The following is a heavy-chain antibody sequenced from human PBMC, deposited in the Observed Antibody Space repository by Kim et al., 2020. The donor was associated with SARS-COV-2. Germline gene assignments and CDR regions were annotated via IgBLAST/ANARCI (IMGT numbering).Heavy chain of an antibody. D-gene: IGHD3-10*01. V-gene: IGHV3-53*01. J-gene: IGHJ5*02. CDR3: ARGGGET. Sequence: GGSLRLSCAASGFIVSNNYMTWVRQAPGKGLECVSVVSSDGTTYYRDSVKGRFTISRDNSKNTLHLQMNTLRAEDTAVYYCARGGGETWGQGTLVTVSS. CDR1: GFIVSNNY. CDR2: VSSDGTT.